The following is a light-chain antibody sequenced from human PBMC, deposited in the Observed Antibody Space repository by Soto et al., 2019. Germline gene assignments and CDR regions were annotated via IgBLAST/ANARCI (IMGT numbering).Light chain of an antibody. Sequence: EIVLTQSPGTLSLSPGERDTLSCRASQSVSSSYLAWYQQKPGQAPRLLIYGASSRATGIPDRFSGSGSGTDFTLTISRLEPEDFEVYYCQQDGSSPVYTFGQGTKLEIK. CDR2: GAS. CDR1: QSVSSSY. CDR3: QQDGSSPVYT. J-gene: IGKJ2*01. V-gene: IGKV3-20*01.